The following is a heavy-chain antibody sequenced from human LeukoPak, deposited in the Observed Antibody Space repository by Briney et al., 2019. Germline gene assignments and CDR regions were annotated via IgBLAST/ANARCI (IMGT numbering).Heavy chain of an antibody. V-gene: IGHV1-2*02. J-gene: IGHJ3*02. CDR1: GYTFTGYY. Sequence: ASVKVSCRASGYTFTGYYIHWVRQAPGQGLEWMGWINPDSGGTNYAQKFQGGVTMTRDTSISTAYMELSRLRSDDTAVYYCARDGLGGSGAFDIWGQGTMVTVSS. D-gene: IGHD3-16*01. CDR2: INPDSGGT. CDR3: ARDGLGGSGAFDI.